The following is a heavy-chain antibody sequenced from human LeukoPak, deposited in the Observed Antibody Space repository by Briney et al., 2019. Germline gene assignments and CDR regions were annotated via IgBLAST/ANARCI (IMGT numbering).Heavy chain of an antibody. CDR3: ARGGSWGALGDY. D-gene: IGHD1-26*01. V-gene: IGHV1-46*01. J-gene: IGHJ4*02. CDR2: INPSGVST. CDR1: GYTFTSYY. Sequence: ASVKVSCKASGYTFTSYYMHWVRQAPRQGLEWIGIINPSGVSTSYAQKFQGRVTMTRDTSTSTVYMELSSLRSEDTAVYYCARGGSWGALGDYWGQGTLVTVSS.